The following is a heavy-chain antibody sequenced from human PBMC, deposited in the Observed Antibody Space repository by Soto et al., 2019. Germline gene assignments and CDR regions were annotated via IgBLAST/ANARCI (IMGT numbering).Heavy chain of an antibody. J-gene: IGHJ4*02. D-gene: IGHD5-12*01. CDR1: GGSISGDF. CDR3: AKTKAVATIIDN. V-gene: IGHV4-59*12. Sequence: QVQLQESGPGLVKPSETLSLTCTVSGGSISGDFWTWIRQPPGKGLEYIGYIYYSGSTNYNPSLRGRVPVSLGTSRTRFLLNLSSVTAADTAVYCWAKTKAVATIIDNWGQGTLVTVSS. CDR2: IYYSGST.